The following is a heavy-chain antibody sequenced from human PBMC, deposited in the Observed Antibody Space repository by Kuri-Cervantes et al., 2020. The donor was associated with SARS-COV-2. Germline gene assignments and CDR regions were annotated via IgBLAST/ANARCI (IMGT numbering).Heavy chain of an antibody. Sequence: ASVKVSCKASGYTFTSYYMHWVRQAPGQGLEWMGIINPSGGSTSYAQKFQGRVTMTRDTSTSTVYMELSSLRSDDTAVYYCARDGVVVVPAAIGVGALPFGPALYYYYYMDVWGKGTTVTVSS. CDR3: ARDGVVVVPAAIGVGALPFGPALYYYYYMDV. D-gene: IGHD2-2*01. CDR1: GYTFTSYY. V-gene: IGHV1-46*01. CDR2: INPSGGST. J-gene: IGHJ6*03.